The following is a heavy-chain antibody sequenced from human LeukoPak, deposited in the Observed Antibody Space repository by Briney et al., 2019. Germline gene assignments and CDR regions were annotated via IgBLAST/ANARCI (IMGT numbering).Heavy chain of an antibody. CDR3: ARDLWYIEWPRARGFDY. Sequence: GSLRLSCAASGFTFSSYWMSWVRQAPGKGLEWVANIKQDGSEKYYVDSVKGRFTISRDNAKNSLYLQMSSLRAEDTAVYYCARDLWYIEWPRARGFDYWGQGTLVTVSS. V-gene: IGHV3-7*01. CDR1: GFTFSSYW. D-gene: IGHD5-12*01. CDR2: IKQDGSEK. J-gene: IGHJ4*02.